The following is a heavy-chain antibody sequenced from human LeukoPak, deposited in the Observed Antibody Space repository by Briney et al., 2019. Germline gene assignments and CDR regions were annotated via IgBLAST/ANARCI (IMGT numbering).Heavy chain of an antibody. Sequence: ASVKVSCKASGGTFSSYAISWARQAPGQGLEWMGWINPNSGGTNYAQKFQGWVTMTRDTSISTAYMELSRLRSDDTAVYYCARDRYYYYGMDVWGQGTTVTVSS. V-gene: IGHV1-2*04. J-gene: IGHJ6*02. CDR3: ARDRYYYYGMDV. CDR1: GGTFSSYA. CDR2: INPNSGGT.